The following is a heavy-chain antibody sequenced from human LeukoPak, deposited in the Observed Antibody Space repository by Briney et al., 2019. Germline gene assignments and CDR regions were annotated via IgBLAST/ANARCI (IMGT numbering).Heavy chain of an antibody. D-gene: IGHD3-3*01. CDR3: ARISPNLDDFDP. CDR2: ISAYNGNT. Sequence: ASVRVSCKASGYTFTSYGISWVRQAPGQGLEWMGWISAYNGNTNYAQKLQGRVTMTTDASTSAAYMELRSLRSDDTAVYYCARISPNLDDFDPWGQGTLVTVSS. CDR1: GYTFTSYG. J-gene: IGHJ5*02. V-gene: IGHV1-18*01.